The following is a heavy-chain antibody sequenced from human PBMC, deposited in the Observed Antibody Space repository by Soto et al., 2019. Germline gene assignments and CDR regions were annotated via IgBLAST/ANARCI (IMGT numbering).Heavy chain of an antibody. D-gene: IGHD2-15*01. CDR2: IYHSGST. CDR1: GGSISSGGYS. J-gene: IGHJ4*02. CDR3: ARQHIGYCSGGSCPYFDY. V-gene: IGHV4-30-2*01. Sequence: SETLSLTFAVSGGSISSGGYSWSCIRQPPWKGLEWIGYIYHSGSTYYNPSLKIRFTISVDRSKNQFSLKLSSVTDADTAVYYCARQHIGYCSGGSCPYFDYSGQGTLVTVSS.